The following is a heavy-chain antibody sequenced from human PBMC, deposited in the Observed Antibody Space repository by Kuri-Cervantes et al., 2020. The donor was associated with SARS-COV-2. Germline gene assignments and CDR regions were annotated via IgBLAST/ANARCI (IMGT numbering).Heavy chain of an antibody. Sequence: ASVKVSCKASGYTFTNYYMHWVRQAPGKGLEWMGGFDPEDGETIYAQKFQGRVTMTEDTSTDTAYMELSSLRSEDTAVYYCARPGHSGYCSSTSCYTLYAFDIWGQGTMVTVSS. D-gene: IGHD2-2*02. CDR1: GYTFTNYY. CDR2: FDPEDGET. V-gene: IGHV1-24*01. CDR3: ARPGHSGYCSSTSCYTLYAFDI. J-gene: IGHJ3*02.